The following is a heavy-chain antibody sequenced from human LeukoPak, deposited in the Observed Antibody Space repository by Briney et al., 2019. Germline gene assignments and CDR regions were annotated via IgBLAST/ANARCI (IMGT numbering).Heavy chain of an antibody. CDR3: AELGITMIGGV. CDR1: GFTFSSFE. V-gene: IGHV3-48*03. Sequence: GGSLRLSCAASGFTFSSFEMNWVRQAPGKGLEWISYISASGTITHYADSVEGRFTISRDNAKNSLYLQMNSLRAEDTAVYYCAELGITMIGGVWGKGTTVTISS. D-gene: IGHD3-10*02. J-gene: IGHJ6*04. CDR2: ISASGTIT.